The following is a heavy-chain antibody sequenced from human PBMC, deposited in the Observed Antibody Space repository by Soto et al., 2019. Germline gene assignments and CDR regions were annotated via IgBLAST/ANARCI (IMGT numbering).Heavy chain of an antibody. J-gene: IGHJ4*02. D-gene: IGHD2-15*01. Sequence: QVQLVQSGAEVKKPGSSVKVSCKASGGTFSSYTISWVRQAPGQGLEWMGRIIPILGIANYAQKFQGRVTITADKSTSTAYMELSSLRSEDTAVYYCARAWGRYCSGGSCSADYWGQGTLVTVSS. CDR1: GGTFSSYT. CDR2: IIPILGIA. V-gene: IGHV1-69*02. CDR3: ARAWGRYCSGGSCSADY.